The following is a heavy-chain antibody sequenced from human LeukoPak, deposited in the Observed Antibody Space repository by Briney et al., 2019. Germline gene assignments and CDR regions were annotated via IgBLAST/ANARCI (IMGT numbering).Heavy chain of an antibody. CDR3: AKGYSSGYYNSFDY. CDR1: GFSFSSYG. V-gene: IGHV3-30*02. Sequence: GGSLRLPCAASGFSFSSYGMHWVRQAPGKGLEWVAFIRYDENDKYYADSVKGRFTISRDNSKNTLYLQMNTLRPEDTAVYYCAKGYSSGYYNSFDYWGQGTLVTVSS. CDR2: IRYDENDK. D-gene: IGHD6-19*01. J-gene: IGHJ4*02.